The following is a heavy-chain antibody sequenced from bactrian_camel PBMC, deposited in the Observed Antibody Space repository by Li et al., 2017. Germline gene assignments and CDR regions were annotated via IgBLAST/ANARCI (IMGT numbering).Heavy chain of an antibody. CDR2: IYTGRRTT. V-gene: IGHV3S54*01. CDR1: GNTASTNS. J-gene: IGHJ4*01. Sequence: HVQLVESGGGSVQTGGSLTLSCATSGNTASTNSLGWFRQAPDKAREGVAVIYTGRRTTAYADSVKGRFTISRDNAKKALYLQMNSLKPEDTGMYYCAARWTPGNCGIGSESGYDYWGQGTQVTFS. CDR3: AARWTPGNCGIGSESGYDY. D-gene: IGHD6*01.